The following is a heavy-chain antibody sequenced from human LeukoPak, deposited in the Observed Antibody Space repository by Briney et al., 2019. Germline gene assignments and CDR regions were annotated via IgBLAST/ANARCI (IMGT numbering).Heavy chain of an antibody. Sequence: ASVTVSCKASGYTFTGYYMHWVRQAPGQGLEWMGWINPNSGGTNYAQKFRGWVTMTRDTSISTAYMELSRLRSDDTAVYYCARDRDYYGSGSLDYWGQGTLVTVSS. CDR1: GYTFTGYY. CDR2: INPNSGGT. CDR3: ARDRDYYGSGSLDY. D-gene: IGHD3-10*01. V-gene: IGHV1-2*04. J-gene: IGHJ4*02.